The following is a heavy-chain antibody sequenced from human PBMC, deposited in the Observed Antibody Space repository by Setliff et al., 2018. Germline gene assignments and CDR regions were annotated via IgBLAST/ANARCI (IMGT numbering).Heavy chain of an antibody. V-gene: IGHV4-4*07. D-gene: IGHD6-19*01. CDR1: GGSISSYY. CDR2: IYIGGSA. CDR3: AREQWLDPPGYYYMDV. J-gene: IGHJ6*03. Sequence: SETLSLTCTVSGGSISSYYWSWIRQPAGKGLEWIGHIYIGGSANYNPSLKCRVTMSIDTSKNQFSLKLNSVTAADMAVYYCAREQWLDPPGYYYMDVWAKGTTVTVSS.